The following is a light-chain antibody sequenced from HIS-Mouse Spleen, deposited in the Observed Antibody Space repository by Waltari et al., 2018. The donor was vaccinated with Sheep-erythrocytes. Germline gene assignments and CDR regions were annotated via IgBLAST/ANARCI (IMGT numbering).Light chain of an antibody. CDR3: QQLNSYPST. J-gene: IGKJ3*01. V-gene: IGKV1-9*01. CDR2: AAS. CDR1: KGISSY. Sequence: DIQLTQSPSFLSASVGDRVTITCRASKGISSYLTWYQQKPGKAPKLLIYAASTLQSGGPSRFSGSGSGTEFTLTIGSLQPEDFATYYCQQLNSYPSTFGPGTKVDIK.